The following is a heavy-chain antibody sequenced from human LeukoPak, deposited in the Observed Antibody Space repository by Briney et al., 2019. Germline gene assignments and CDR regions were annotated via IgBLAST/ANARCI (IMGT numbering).Heavy chain of an antibody. CDR3: ARGGSPSGMDV. CDR1: GFTFSSYW. J-gene: IGHJ6*02. CDR2: INSDGRIT. D-gene: IGHD3-16*01. Sequence: GGSLRLSCAASGFTFSSYWMHWVRQAPGKGLVWVSRINSDGRITTYADSVKGRFTISRDNAKNSLYLQMNSLRAEDTAVYYCARGGSPSGMDVWGQGTTVTVSS. V-gene: IGHV3-74*01.